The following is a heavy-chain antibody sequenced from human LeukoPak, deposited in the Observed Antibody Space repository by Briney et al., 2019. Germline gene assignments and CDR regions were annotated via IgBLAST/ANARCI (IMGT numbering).Heavy chain of an antibody. CDR2: MNPNSGNT. Sequence: GASVKVSCKASGYTFTSYGISWVRQAPGQGLEWMGWMNPNSGNTGYAQKFQGRVTMTRNTSISTAYMELSSLRSEDTAVYYCARGFLYYYDSSGYFDYWGQGTLVTVSS. D-gene: IGHD3-22*01. V-gene: IGHV1-8*02. CDR1: GYTFTSYG. CDR3: ARGFLYYYDSSGYFDY. J-gene: IGHJ4*02.